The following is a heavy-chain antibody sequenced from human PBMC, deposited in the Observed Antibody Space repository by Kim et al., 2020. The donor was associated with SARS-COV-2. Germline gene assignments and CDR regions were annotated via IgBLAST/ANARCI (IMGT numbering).Heavy chain of an antibody. CDR1: GFTFDDYA. CDR3: AKTGLGYCSSTSCDYYDSSGYYYGPFDY. CDR2: ISWNSGSI. J-gene: IGHJ4*02. V-gene: IGHV3-9*01. Sequence: GGSLRLSCAASGFTFDDYAMHWVRQAPGKGLEWVSGISWNSGSIGYADSVKGRFTISRDNAKNSLYLQMNSLRAEDTALYYCAKTGLGYCSSTSCDYYDSSGYYYGPFDYWGQGTLVTVSS. D-gene: IGHD2-2*01.